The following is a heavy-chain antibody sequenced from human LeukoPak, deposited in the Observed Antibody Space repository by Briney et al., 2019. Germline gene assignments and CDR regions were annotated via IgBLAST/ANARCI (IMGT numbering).Heavy chain of an antibody. CDR2: IWYDGSNK. D-gene: IGHD3-22*01. V-gene: IGHV3-33*03. CDR3: VRSAFHAGSGNYYDY. J-gene: IGHJ4*02. CDR1: GFTLSSYG. Sequence: GGSLRLSCAASGFTLSSYGMHWVRQAPGKGLEWVAVIWYDGSNKYYADSVKGRFTISRDNAENTSYLQMNSLRVEDTAVYYCVRSAFHAGSGNYYDYWGQGTLVTVSS.